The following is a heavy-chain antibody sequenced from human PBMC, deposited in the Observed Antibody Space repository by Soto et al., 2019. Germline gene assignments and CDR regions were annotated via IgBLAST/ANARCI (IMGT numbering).Heavy chain of an antibody. J-gene: IGHJ4*02. Sequence: SETLSLTCAVSGYSISSGYYWGWIRQPPGKGLEWLGTTYYGASSYYNPSLRSRITILLDASTNQLSLKLSPMTAADTAVYFCVRVAGSASWYETDSWGQGILVTVSS. CDR1: GYSISSGYY. D-gene: IGHD6-13*01. V-gene: IGHV4-38-2*01. CDR2: TYYGASS. CDR3: VRVAGSASWYETDS.